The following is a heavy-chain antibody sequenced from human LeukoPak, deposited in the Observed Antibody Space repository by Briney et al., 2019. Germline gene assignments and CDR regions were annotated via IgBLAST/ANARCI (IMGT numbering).Heavy chain of an antibody. CDR3: AGGRSGWYRNWFDP. Sequence: GGSLRLSCAASGFTFSSYWMSWVRQAPGKGLEWVANIKQDGSEKYYVDSVKGRFTISRDNAKNSLYLQMNSLRAEDTAVYYCAGGRSGWYRNWFDPWGQGTLVTVSS. J-gene: IGHJ5*02. CDR2: IKQDGSEK. V-gene: IGHV3-7*04. CDR1: GFTFSSYW. D-gene: IGHD6-19*01.